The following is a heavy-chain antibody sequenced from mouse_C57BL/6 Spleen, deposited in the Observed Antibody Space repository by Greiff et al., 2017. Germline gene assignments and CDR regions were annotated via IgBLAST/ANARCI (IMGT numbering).Heavy chain of an antibody. D-gene: IGHD2-3*01. Sequence: EVQGVESGGGLVKPGGSLKLSCAASGFTFSSYTMSWVRQTPEKRLEWVATISGGGGNTYYPDSVKGRFTISRDNAKNTLYLQMSSLRSEDTALYYCARGGDGYYGRYFDVWGTGTTVTVSS. V-gene: IGHV5-9*01. J-gene: IGHJ1*03. CDR2: ISGGGGNT. CDR3: ARGGDGYYGRYFDV. CDR1: GFTFSSYT.